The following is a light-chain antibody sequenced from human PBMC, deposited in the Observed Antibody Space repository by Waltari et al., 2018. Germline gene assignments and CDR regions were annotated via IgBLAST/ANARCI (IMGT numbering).Light chain of an antibody. CDR2: QAS. CDR1: QGFNNY. CDR3: QQRGSYPRT. V-gene: IGKV1-9*01. J-gene: IGKJ1*01. Sequence: DVQLTQSPSSLSASVGDRVTITCRASQGFNNYLAWYQQRPGKAPKLLIYQASNLQSGVPSRFSGSGSGTEFTLTINSLQSEDFAVYYCQQRGSYPRTFGQGTKVEIK.